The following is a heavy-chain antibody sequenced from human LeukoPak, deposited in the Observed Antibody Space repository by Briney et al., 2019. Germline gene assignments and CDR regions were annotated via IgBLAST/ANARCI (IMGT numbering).Heavy chain of an antibody. CDR2: ISGYNGNT. CDR3: ASLKNYYDSSGYLVTDAFDI. J-gene: IGHJ3*02. CDR1: GYTFTDYY. V-gene: IGHV1-18*04. Sequence: GASVKASCKASGYTFTDYYMHWVRQAPGQGLEWMGWISGYNGNTNYAQKLQGRVTMTTDTSTSTAYMELRSLKSDDTAVYYCASLKNYYDSSGYLVTDAFDIWGQGTMVTVSS. D-gene: IGHD3-22*01.